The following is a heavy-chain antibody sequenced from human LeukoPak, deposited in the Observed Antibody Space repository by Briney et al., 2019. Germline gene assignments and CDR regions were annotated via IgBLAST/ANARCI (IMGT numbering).Heavy chain of an antibody. Sequence: PGGSLRLSCVASGFTFSSYGMHWVRQAPGKGLEWVAFIRYDGSNKYYADSVKGRFTISRDNSKNTLYLQMNSLRAEDTAVYYCANRGGGRSGWSHFDYWGQGTLVTVSS. CDR2: IRYDGSNK. CDR3: ANRGGGRSGWSHFDY. J-gene: IGHJ4*02. V-gene: IGHV3-30*02. CDR1: GFTFSSYG. D-gene: IGHD6-19*01.